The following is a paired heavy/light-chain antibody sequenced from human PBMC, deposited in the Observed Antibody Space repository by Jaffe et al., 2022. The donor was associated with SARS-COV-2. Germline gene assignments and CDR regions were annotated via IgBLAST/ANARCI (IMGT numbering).Light chain of an antibody. J-gene: IGKJ4*01. V-gene: IGKV1-33*01. CDR2: DAS. CDR1: QAIEKC. Sequence: DIQMTQSPSSLSASVGDRVIITCQASQAIEKCINWFQQQPGKAPKPLIYDASNLEVGVPSRFSGSGSGTDFTFTISSLQPEDFATYFCQQCDDLPLTFGEGTKVEIK. CDR3: QQCDDLPLT.
Heavy chain of an antibody. D-gene: IGHD3-9*01. CDR2: IRSKPYGATT. V-gene: IGHV3-49*05. J-gene: IGHJ4*02. CDR1: GFTFDYYP. CDR3: ASQTTITTIFYFDH. Sequence: EVQLVESGGGWVKPGRSLKLSCTTSGFTFDYYPVSWFRQAPGKGLEWVGLIRSKPYGATTEYAASVRGRFTISRDGSKSIAYLQMDSLKTEDTAVYYCASQTTITTIFYFDHWGQGTLVTVSS.